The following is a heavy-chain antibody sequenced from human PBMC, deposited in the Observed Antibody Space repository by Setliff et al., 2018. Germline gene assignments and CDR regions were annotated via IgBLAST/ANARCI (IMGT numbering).Heavy chain of an antibody. J-gene: IGHJ6*02. D-gene: IGHD3-16*01. Sequence: SETLSLTCTVSGYSISSGYIWGWIRQPPGKGLEWVGNIGHTGSINYNPSLKSRLTISRDTSKNQVSLKLNSVTATDTAVYYCARDYVSGSYWTSEHHYYYGMDVWGQGTTVTVSS. CDR3: ARDYVSGSYWTSEHHYYYGMDV. CDR1: GYSISSGYI. CDR2: IGHTGSI. V-gene: IGHV4-38-2*02.